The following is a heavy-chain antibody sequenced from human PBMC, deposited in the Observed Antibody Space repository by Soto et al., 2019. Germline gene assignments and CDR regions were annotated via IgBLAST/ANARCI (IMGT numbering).Heavy chain of an antibody. V-gene: IGHV3-21*01. Sequence: VGSLRLSCAACGFTFSSYSMNWVRQAPGKGLEWVSSISSSSSYIYYADSVKGRFTISRDNAKNSLYLQMNSLRAEDAAVYYCARVPTPDYYDSSGYYWGQGTLVTVSS. CDR2: ISSSSSYI. CDR3: ARVPTPDYYDSSGYY. CDR1: GFTFSSYS. J-gene: IGHJ4*02. D-gene: IGHD3-22*01.